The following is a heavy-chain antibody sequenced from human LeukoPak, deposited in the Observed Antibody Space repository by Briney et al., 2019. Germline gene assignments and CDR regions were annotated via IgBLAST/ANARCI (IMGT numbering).Heavy chain of an antibody. CDR3: ARTPITMVRGVIHQYYYYYGMDL. CDR1: GGSFSGYY. Sequence: SETLSLTCAVYGGSFSGYYWSWIRQPPGKGLEWIGEINHSGSTNYNPSLKSRVTISVDTSKNQFSLKLSSVTAADTAAHYCARTPITMVRGVIHQYYYYYGMDLWGQGTTVTVSS. J-gene: IGHJ6*02. D-gene: IGHD3-10*01. V-gene: IGHV4-34*01. CDR2: INHSGST.